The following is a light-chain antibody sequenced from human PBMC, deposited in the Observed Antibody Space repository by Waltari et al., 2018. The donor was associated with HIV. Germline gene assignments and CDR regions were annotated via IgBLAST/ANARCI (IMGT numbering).Light chain of an antibody. CDR3: ASWDDALSSWL. Sequence: QSGLRQPPSTSRPPGQRVVIPCSGSNSNVGKNYVSWFQQLPGAAPRLLIYRNDRRPSGVPDRFTAAKSGSSASLVISGLRSDDEAEYFCASWDDALSSWLFGGGTKLTVL. CDR1: NSNVGKNY. V-gene: IGLV1-47*01. CDR2: RND. J-gene: IGLJ2*01.